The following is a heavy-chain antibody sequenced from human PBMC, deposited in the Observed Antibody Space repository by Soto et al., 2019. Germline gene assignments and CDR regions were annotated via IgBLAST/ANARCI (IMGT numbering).Heavy chain of an antibody. CDR3: ARRLVYAILKRDDAFDI. V-gene: IGHV4-39*01. J-gene: IGHJ3*02. D-gene: IGHD2-8*01. CDR2: IYYSGST. CDR1: GGSISSRSYY. Sequence: PSETLSLTGTVSGGSISSRSYYWGWIRQAPGKGLEWIGSIYYSGSTYYNPSLKSRVTISVDTSKNQFSLKLSSVTAADTAVYYCARRLVYAILKRDDAFDIWGQGTMVIVSS.